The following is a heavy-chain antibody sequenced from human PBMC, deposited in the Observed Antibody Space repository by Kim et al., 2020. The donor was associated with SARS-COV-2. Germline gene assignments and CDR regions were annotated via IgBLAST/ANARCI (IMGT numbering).Heavy chain of an antibody. Sequence: GNTGYAAKFQGRVTMTRDTSRTTAYMALSSLRSDDTAVYFCVHSGYPFDSWGQGTLVAVSS. CDR2: GNT. V-gene: IGHV1-8*01. D-gene: IGHD3-22*01. J-gene: IGHJ4*02. CDR3: VHSGYPFDS.